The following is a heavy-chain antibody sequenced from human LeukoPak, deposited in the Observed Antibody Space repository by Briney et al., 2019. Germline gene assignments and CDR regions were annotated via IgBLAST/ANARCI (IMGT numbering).Heavy chain of an antibody. CDR1: GFTFSSYE. Sequence: GGSLRLSCAVSGFTFSSYEMNWVRQAPGKGLEWVSYISSSGSTIYYADSVKGRFTISRDNAKNSLYLQMNTLRAEDTAVYYCARAGHVITMIVVLDAFDIWGQGTMVTVSS. J-gene: IGHJ3*02. CDR3: ARAGHVITMIVVLDAFDI. CDR2: ISSSGSTI. V-gene: IGHV3-48*03. D-gene: IGHD3-22*01.